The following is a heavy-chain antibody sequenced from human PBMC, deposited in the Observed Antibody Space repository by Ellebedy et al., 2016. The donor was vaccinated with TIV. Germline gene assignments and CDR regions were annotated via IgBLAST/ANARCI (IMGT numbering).Heavy chain of an antibody. V-gene: IGHV1-46*01. Sequence: AASVKVSCKTSGYTFTVYYMHWARQAPGQGLEWLGRINPNDGVTTFARKFQGRVSMPRDTSTSTVYMELSSLTSEDTAVYYCARGEGYGSSYFNFWGQGTLVTVSS. D-gene: IGHD6-6*01. J-gene: IGHJ4*02. CDR2: INPNDGVT. CDR3: ARGEGYGSSYFNF. CDR1: GYTFTVYY.